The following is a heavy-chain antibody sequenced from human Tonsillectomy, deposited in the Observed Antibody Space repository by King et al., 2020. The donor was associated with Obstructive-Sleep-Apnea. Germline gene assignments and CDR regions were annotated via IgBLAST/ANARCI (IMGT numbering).Heavy chain of an antibody. CDR2: IKQDGSEK. Sequence: VQLVESGGGLVQPGGSLRLSCAASGFTFSSYWMSWVRQAPGKGLEWVANIKQDGSEKYYVDSVKGRFTISRDNAKNSLYLQMNSLRAEDTAVYYCARDIAVAGPLDAFDIWGQGTMVTVSS. CDR1: GFTFSSYW. CDR3: ARDIAVAGPLDAFDI. D-gene: IGHD6-19*01. J-gene: IGHJ3*02. V-gene: IGHV3-7*01.